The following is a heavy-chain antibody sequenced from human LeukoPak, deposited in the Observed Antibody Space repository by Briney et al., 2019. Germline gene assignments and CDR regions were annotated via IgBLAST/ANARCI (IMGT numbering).Heavy chain of an antibody. CDR2: ISAYNGNT. V-gene: IGHV1-18*01. D-gene: IGHD3-22*01. CDR3: AKVTRDSSGYYRFDY. CDR1: GYTFTSYG. J-gene: IGHJ4*02. Sequence: GASVKVSCKASGYTFTSYGISWVRQAPGQGLEWMGWISAYNGNTNYAKKLQGRVTMTTDTSTSTAYMELRSLRSDDTAVYYCAKVTRDSSGYYRFDYWGQGTLVTVSS.